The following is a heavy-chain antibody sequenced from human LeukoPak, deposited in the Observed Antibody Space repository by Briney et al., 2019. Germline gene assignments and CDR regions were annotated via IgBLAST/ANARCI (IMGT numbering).Heavy chain of an antibody. CDR3: ARDRARYYDSSGHPLDAFDI. J-gene: IGHJ3*02. CDR1: GFTFSSYS. D-gene: IGHD3-22*01. V-gene: IGHV3-21*01. CDR2: ISSSSSYI. Sequence: PGGSLRLSCAASGFTFSSYSMNWVRQAPGKGLEWVSSISSSSSYIYYADSVKGRFTISRDNAKNSLYLQMNSLRAEDTAVYYCARDRARYYDSSGHPLDAFDIWGQGTMVTVSS.